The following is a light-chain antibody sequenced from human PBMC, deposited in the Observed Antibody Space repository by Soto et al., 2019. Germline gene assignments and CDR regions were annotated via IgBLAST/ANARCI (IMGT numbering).Light chain of an antibody. CDR3: QPYDGY. Sequence: QMTQSPSTLSASVGDRVTITCRASQNINTWLAWYQQKPGTAPRLLIYDVSNLQSGVPSRFSGGGSGTEFTLATTSLQPDDSAIYYCQPYDGYFGPGTKV. CDR2: DVS. J-gene: IGKJ3*01. CDR1: QNINTW. V-gene: IGKV1-5*01.